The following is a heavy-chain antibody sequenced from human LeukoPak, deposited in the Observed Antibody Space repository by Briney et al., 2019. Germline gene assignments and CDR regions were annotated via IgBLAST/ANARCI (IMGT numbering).Heavy chain of an antibody. CDR1: GFTFTSYT. D-gene: IGHD3/OR15-3a*01. V-gene: IGHV3-48*01. CDR2: IMRTADVT. CDR3: VRDWTYAFDL. Sequence: GGSLRLSCAASGFTFTSYTMNWVRQAPGRGLEWISYIMRTADVTSYADSVEGRFTISRDDAKNSLYLQMNSLRAEDTAVYYCVRDWTYAFDLWGQGAMVTVSS. J-gene: IGHJ3*01.